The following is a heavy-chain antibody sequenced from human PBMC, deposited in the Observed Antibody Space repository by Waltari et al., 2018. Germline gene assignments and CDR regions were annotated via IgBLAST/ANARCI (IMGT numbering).Heavy chain of an antibody. D-gene: IGHD6-19*01. Sequence: EVQLVESGGDLVQPGRSLRLSCAVSGFTFRDYALHWVRQTPGKGLEWVSGISWNSHSIRYADSVKGRFTIARDNGKNSLYLQMNTVRPEDAALYYCVKASSQELYSGGWLYTFDSWGQGTLVTVSS. CDR3: VKASSQELYSGGWLYTFDS. CDR2: ISWNSHSI. J-gene: IGHJ4*02. CDR1: GFTFRDYA. V-gene: IGHV3-9*01.